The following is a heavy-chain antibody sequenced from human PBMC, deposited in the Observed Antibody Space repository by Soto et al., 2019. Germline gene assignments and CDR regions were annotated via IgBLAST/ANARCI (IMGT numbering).Heavy chain of an antibody. CDR3: ARGVGSGSYYNQYNWFDP. Sequence: ASVKVSCKASGYTFTNYGISWVRQAPGQGLEWMGWINVYNGNTKYAQKVQGRVTMTTDTSTSTAYMELRSLRSDDTAVYYCARGVGSGSYYNQYNWFDPWGQGTLVTXSS. CDR2: INVYNGNT. CDR1: GYTFTNYG. J-gene: IGHJ5*02. D-gene: IGHD3-10*01. V-gene: IGHV1-18*01.